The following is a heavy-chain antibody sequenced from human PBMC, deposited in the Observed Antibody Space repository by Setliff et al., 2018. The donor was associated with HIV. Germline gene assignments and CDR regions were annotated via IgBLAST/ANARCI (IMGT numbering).Heavy chain of an antibody. J-gene: IGHJ5*02. CDR1: GGYLDSYS. CDR2: VYSSGFT. Sequence: SETLSLTCSVSGGYLDSYSWSWIRQPAGKGLEWIGQVYSSGFTDYNPSLKSRVTLSADPSKTEVSLKMSSVTAADTAVYYCARGRAGTGLDPWGQGTLVTGS. V-gene: IGHV4-4*07. D-gene: IGHD6-13*01. CDR3: ARGRAGTGLDP.